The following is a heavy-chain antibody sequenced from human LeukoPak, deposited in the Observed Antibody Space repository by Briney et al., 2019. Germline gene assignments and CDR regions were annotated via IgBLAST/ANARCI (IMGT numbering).Heavy chain of an antibody. CDR2: INHSGST. V-gene: IGHV4-34*01. CDR3: ARERTIVVVPAAIRPGNNWFDP. J-gene: IGHJ5*02. D-gene: IGHD2-2*01. Sequence: SETLSLTCAVYGESFSGYYWSWIRQPPGKGLEWIGEINHSGSTNYNPSLKSRVTISVDTSKNQFSLKLSSVTAADTAVYYCARERTIVVVPAAIRPGNNWFDPRGQGTLVAVSS. CDR1: GESFSGYY.